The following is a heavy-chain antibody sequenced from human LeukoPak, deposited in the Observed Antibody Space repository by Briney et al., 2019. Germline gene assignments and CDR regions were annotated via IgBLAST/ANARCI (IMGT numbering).Heavy chain of an antibody. V-gene: IGHV1-2*02. J-gene: IGHJ5*02. CDR3: ARQECTGSSCYSGGWFGP. CDR2: INPNSGGT. CDR1: GYTFTGYY. Sequence: ASVKVSCKASGYTFTGYYIHWVRQAPGQGLEWMGWINPNSGGTNYAQKFQGRVTMTRDTSISTAYMELRSLTYDDTAVYFCARQECTGSSCYSGGWFGPWGQGTLVTVSS. D-gene: IGHD2-15*01.